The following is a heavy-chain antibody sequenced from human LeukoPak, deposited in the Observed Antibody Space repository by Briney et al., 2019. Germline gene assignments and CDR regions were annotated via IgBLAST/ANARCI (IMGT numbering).Heavy chain of an antibody. CDR2: IYHSGST. V-gene: IGHV4-30-2*01. Sequence: TLSLTCTVSGGSISSGGYYWSWIRQPPGKGLEWIGYIYHSGSTYYNPSLKSRVTISVDRSKNQFSLKLSSVTAADTAVYYCARDERYYGSGSHPFDPWGQGTLVTVSS. CDR3: ARDERYYGSGSHPFDP. CDR1: GGSISSGGYY. J-gene: IGHJ5*02. D-gene: IGHD3-10*01.